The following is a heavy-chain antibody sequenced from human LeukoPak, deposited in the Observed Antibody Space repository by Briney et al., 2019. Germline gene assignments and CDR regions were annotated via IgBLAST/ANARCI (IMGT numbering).Heavy chain of an antibody. Sequence: GGSLRLSCAASAFSFSDYNMNWVRQAPGKGLEWVSYISSSSNTIYYADSVKGRFTISRDNAKNSLYLQMNSLRAEDTAVYYCAREGNYGPYFDYWGQGTLVTVSS. D-gene: IGHD5-24*01. V-gene: IGHV3-48*01. CDR3: AREGNYGPYFDY. J-gene: IGHJ4*02. CDR2: ISSSSNTI. CDR1: AFSFSDYN.